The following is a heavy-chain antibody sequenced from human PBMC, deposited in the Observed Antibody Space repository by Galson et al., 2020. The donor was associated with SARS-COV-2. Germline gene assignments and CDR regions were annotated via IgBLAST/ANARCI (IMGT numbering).Heavy chain of an antibody. J-gene: IGHJ6*02. CDR3: TKSQFASAYYAMDV. CDR2: VRSTGIST. Sequence: GESLKISCAASGFTFSTYAMNWVRLAPGKGLEWVSAVRSTGISTYYADSVKGRFTISRDNSKTTLYLQMNSLRAEDTAVYYCTKSQFASAYYAMDVWGQGTTVTVSS. CDR1: GFTFSTYA. V-gene: IGHV3-23*01.